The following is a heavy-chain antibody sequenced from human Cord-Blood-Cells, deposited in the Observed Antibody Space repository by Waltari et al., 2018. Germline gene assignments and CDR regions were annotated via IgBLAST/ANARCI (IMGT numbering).Heavy chain of an antibody. V-gene: IGHV5-51*01. J-gene: IGHJ6*03. CDR3: ARQSRSNYEDYYYYYYMDV. CDR1: GSCFTSYW. D-gene: IGHD4-4*01. Sequence: EVQLVQSGAEVKKPGESLKISCTGSGSCFTSYWIGWVRRMPRKALEWMGIIYPCDSDTRYRPSFQDKVTSSADKSISTAYLQWSSLKASDTAMYYCARQSRSNYEDYYYYYYMDVWGKGTSVTVSS. CDR2: IYPCDSDT.